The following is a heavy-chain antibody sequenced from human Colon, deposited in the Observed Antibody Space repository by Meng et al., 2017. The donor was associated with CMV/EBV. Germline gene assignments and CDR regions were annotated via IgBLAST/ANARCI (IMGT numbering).Heavy chain of an antibody. CDR3: ARVGVRVIVVVPAAIPMIWFDP. D-gene: IGHD2-2*01. CDR1: GYTFTGYY. Sequence: ASVKVSCKASGYTFTGYYMHWVRQAPGQGLEWMGWINPNSGGTNYAQKFQGRVTMTRDTSISTAYMELSRLRSDDTAVYYCARVGVRVIVVVPAAIPMIWFDPWGQGTLVTVSS. V-gene: IGHV1-2*02. CDR2: INPNSGGT. J-gene: IGHJ5*02.